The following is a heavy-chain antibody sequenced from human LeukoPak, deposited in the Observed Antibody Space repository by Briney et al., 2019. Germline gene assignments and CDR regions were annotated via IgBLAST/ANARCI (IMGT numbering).Heavy chain of an antibody. D-gene: IGHD3-3*01. CDR3: ARTYYDFWSGYSPMFDYYYYMDV. Sequence: GASVKVSCKASGGTFSSYAISWVRQAPGQGLEWMGGIIPIFGTANYAQKFQGRVTITADKSTSTAYMELSSLRSEDTAVYYCARTYYDFWSGYSPMFDYYYYMDVWGKGTTVTVSS. CDR2: IIPIFGTA. CDR1: GGTFSSYA. J-gene: IGHJ6*03. V-gene: IGHV1-69*06.